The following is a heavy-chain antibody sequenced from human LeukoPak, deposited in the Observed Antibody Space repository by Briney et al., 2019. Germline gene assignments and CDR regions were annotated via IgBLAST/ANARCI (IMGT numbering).Heavy chain of an antibody. J-gene: IGHJ4*02. Sequence: GGSLRLSCAASGFTFSSYAMSWVRQAPGKGLEWVSAISGGGGSTYYADSVKGRFTISRDNSKDTLYLQMNSLRAEDTAVYYCAKVRVYYFDYWGQGTLVTVSS. D-gene: IGHD3-10*01. CDR2: ISGGGGST. CDR1: GFTFSSYA. V-gene: IGHV3-23*01. CDR3: AKVRVYYFDY.